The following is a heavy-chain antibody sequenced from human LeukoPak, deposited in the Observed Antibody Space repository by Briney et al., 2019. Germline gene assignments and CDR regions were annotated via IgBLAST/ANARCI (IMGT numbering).Heavy chain of an antibody. V-gene: IGHV1-18*04. Sequence: ASVKVSCKASGYTFTINHIHWVRQAPGQGLEWMGWISAYNGNTNYAQKLQGRVTMTTDTSTSTAYMELRSLRSDDTAVYYCAREGVSTILTGFWFDPWGQGTLVTVSS. CDR1: GYTFTINH. J-gene: IGHJ5*02. CDR3: AREGVSTILTGFWFDP. CDR2: ISAYNGNT. D-gene: IGHD3-9*01.